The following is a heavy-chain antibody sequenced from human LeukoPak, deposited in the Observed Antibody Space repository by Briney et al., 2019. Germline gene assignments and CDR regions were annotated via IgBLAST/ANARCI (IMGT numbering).Heavy chain of an antibody. J-gene: IGHJ3*01. Sequence: PGGSLRLSCAASGFTLSSYSMNWVRQAPGKGLEWISYIDSDTYGNTIYYPHTVKGRFTISRDNSKNTLYLHMNSLRAEDAAVYYCANNRYSSRWRGAFDVWGQGTMVTVSS. D-gene: IGHD6-13*01. CDR1: GFTLSSYS. CDR3: ANNRYSSRWRGAFDV. V-gene: IGHV3-48*04. CDR2: IDSDTYGNTI.